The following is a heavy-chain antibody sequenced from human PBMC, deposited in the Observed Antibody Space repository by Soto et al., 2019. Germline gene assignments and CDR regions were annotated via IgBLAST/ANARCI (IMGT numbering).Heavy chain of an antibody. CDR2: IYSGGST. Sequence: GGSLRLSCAASGFTVSSNYMSWVRQAPGKGLEWVSVIYSGGSTYYADSVKGRFTISRDNSKNTLYLQMNSLRAEDTAVYYCAREGMGVNGMDVSGQGTNGTVSS. D-gene: IGHD3-16*01. CDR1: GFTVSSNY. CDR3: AREGMGVNGMDV. V-gene: IGHV3-53*01. J-gene: IGHJ6*02.